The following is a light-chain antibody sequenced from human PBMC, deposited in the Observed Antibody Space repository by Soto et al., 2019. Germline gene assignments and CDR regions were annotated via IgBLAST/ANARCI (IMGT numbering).Light chain of an antibody. V-gene: IGLV2-14*01. CDR3: SSYTGSSINTVV. J-gene: IGLJ2*01. Sequence: QSALTQPASVSGSPGQSITTSCTGTSSDVGKYNYVSWYQQHPAKAPKLMIFEVSNRPSGVSNRFSGSKSGNTASLTISGLQAEDEAEYYCSSYTGSSINTVVFGGGTKVTVL. CDR1: SSDVGKYNY. CDR2: EVS.